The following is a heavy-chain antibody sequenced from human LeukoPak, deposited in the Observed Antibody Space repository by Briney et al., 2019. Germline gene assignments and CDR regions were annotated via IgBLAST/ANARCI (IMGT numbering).Heavy chain of an antibody. CDR2: INHSGST. D-gene: IGHD2-2*01. CDR3: ARGVVVPAAQTPTAALRYYYGMDV. V-gene: IGHV4-34*01. CDR1: GGSFSGYY. J-gene: IGHJ6*02. Sequence: ETLSLTCAVYGGSFSGYYWSWIRQPPGKGLEWIGEINHSGSTNYNPSLKSRVTISVDTSKNQFSLKLSSVTAADTAVYYCARGVVVPAAQTPTAALRYYYGMDVWGQGTTVTVSS.